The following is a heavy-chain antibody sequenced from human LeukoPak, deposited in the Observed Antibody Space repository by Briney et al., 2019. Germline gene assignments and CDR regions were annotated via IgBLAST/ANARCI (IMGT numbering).Heavy chain of an antibody. D-gene: IGHD2-2*01. V-gene: IGHV3-23*01. Sequence: GGSLRLSCAASGFTFSSYAMSWVRQAPGKGLEWVSAISGSGGSTYYADSVKGRFTISRDNSKNTLYLQMNSLRAEDTAVYYCAKVNGDIVVVPAAMDTYYYYGMDVWGQGTTVTVSS. J-gene: IGHJ6*02. CDR1: GFTFSSYA. CDR3: AKVNGDIVVVPAAMDTYYYYGMDV. CDR2: ISGSGGST.